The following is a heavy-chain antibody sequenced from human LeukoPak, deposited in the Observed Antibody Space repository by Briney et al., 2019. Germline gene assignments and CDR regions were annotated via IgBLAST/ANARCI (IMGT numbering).Heavy chain of an antibody. J-gene: IGHJ4*02. CDR3: ATPQWFGELWGAFDY. D-gene: IGHD3-10*01. CDR1: GFTFSSYA. V-gene: IGHV3-23*01. Sequence: GGSLRLSCAASGFTFSSYAMSWVRQAPGKGLEWVSAISGSGTSTYYADSVKGRFTISRDNSKNTLYLQMNSLRADDTAVYYCATPQWFGELWGAFDYWGQGTLVTVSS. CDR2: ISGSGTST.